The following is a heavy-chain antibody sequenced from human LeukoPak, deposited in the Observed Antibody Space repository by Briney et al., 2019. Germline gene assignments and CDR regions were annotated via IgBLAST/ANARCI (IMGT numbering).Heavy chain of an antibody. V-gene: IGHV3-11*01. J-gene: IGHJ4*02. Sequence: GGSLRLSCAASGFTFSDYYKSWIRQAPGKGLEWVSYISSSGSTIYYADSVKGRFTISRDSAKNSLCLQMNSLRVEDTAVYYCARNPYYYDSSGYDYWGQGTLVTVSS. CDR3: ARNPYYYDSSGYDY. CDR1: GFTFSDYY. D-gene: IGHD3-22*01. CDR2: ISSSGSTI.